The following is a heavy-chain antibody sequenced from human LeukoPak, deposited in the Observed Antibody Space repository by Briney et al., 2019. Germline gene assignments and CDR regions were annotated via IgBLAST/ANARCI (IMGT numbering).Heavy chain of an antibody. J-gene: IGHJ6*02. D-gene: IGHD6-13*01. V-gene: IGHV1-2*02. CDR1: GYTFTGYY. CDR2: INPNSGGT. Sequence: ASVKVSCKASGYTFTGYYMHWVRQAPGQGLEWMGWINPNSGGTNYAQKFQGRVTMTRDTSISTAYMELSRLRSDDTAVYYCARDLQQQLVSYYYYGMDVWGQGTTVTVSS. CDR3: ARDLQQQLVSYYYYGMDV.